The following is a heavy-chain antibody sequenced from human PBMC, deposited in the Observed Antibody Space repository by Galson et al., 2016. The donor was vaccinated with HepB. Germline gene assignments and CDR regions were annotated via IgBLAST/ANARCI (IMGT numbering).Heavy chain of an antibody. D-gene: IGHD2-15*01. J-gene: IGHJ3*02. CDR2: IWFDGSNK. CDR1: GLTFSSYG. Sequence: SLRLSCAASGLTFSSYGMHWVRQAPGKGLEWVAVIWFDGSNKNYVDSVGGRFTISRDNSKSTLYLQMNTLRAEDTAVYYCARGTFCSGDSCYSPAFDMWGQGTMVTVSS. CDR3: ARGTFCSGDSCYSPAFDM. V-gene: IGHV3-33*01.